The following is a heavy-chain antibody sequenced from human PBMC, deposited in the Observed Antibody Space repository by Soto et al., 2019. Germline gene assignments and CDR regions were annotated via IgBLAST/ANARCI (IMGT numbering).Heavy chain of an antibody. CDR3: ARGPYIVVVPAAMLDYYYGMDV. D-gene: IGHD2-2*01. V-gene: IGHV1-2*04. Sequence: ASVKVSCKASGGTFSSYAISWVRQAPGQGLEWMGWINPNSGGTNYAQKFQGWVTMTRDTSISTAYMELSRLRSDDTAVYYCARGPYIVVVPAAMLDYYYGMDVWGQGTTVTVSS. CDR1: GGTFSSYA. J-gene: IGHJ6*02. CDR2: INPNSGGT.